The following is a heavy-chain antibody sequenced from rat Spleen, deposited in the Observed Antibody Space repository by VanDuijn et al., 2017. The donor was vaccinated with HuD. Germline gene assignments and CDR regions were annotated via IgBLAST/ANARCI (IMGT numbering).Heavy chain of an antibody. CDR3: ARSDGVHYYLPFAN. Sequence: EVQLQESGPGLVKPSQSLSLTCSVTGHSITSSYRWNWIRRFPGNKLEWMGYINSAGTTTYNPSLKSRISITRDTSKNHFFLQVNSVSSEDTATYYCARSDGVHYYLPFANWGQGTLVTVSS. V-gene: IGHV3-3*01. CDR2: INSAGTT. J-gene: IGHJ3*01. CDR1: GHSITSSYR. D-gene: IGHD1-12*02.